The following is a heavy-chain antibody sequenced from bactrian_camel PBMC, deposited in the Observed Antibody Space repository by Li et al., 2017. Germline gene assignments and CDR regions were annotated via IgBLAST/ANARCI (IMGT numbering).Heavy chain of an antibody. V-gene: IGHV3-2*01. D-gene: IGHD7*01. J-gene: IGHJ4*01. CDR3: AAGTVRRTNKITLVVNPIAESDYNY. Sequence: HVQLVESGGGSVQAEGSLRLACAASGYRNCRYDMAWYRQAPGKEREFVSRINSNGATTYADSVKGRFTISRDNAKHTLYLQMNSLKPEDTAMYYCAAGTVRRTNKITLVVNPIAESDYNYWGQGTQVTVS. CDR2: INSNGATT. CDR1: GYRNCRYD.